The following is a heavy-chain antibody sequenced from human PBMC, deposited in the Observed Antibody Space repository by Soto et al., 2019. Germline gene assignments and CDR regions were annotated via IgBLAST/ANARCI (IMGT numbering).Heavy chain of an antibody. D-gene: IGHD6-13*01. CDR3: VKASYSDSWYFDF. Sequence: PGGSLRLSCAASGFTVSSDYMSWVRQAPGKGLEWVSVIYSGDSTNYADSVKGRFSISRDNSKNTLYLQMNSLRAEDTAVYYCVKASYSDSWYFDFWGQGTLVTVSS. J-gene: IGHJ4*02. V-gene: IGHV3-66*01. CDR2: IYSGDST. CDR1: GFTVSSDY.